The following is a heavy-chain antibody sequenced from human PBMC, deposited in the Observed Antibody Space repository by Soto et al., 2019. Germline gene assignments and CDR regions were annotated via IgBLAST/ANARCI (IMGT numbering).Heavy chain of an antibody. CDR3: ARDKGGSGASPYYYYGMGV. J-gene: IGHJ6*02. Sequence: PSETLSLTCAVSGGSISSSNWWSWVRQPPGKGLEWIGEIYHSGSTNYNPSLKSRVTISVDKSKNQFSLKLSSVTAADTAVYYCARDKGGSGASPYYYYGMGVWGQGTTVTVSS. V-gene: IGHV4-4*02. CDR2: IYHSGST. D-gene: IGHD1-26*01. CDR1: GGSISSSNW.